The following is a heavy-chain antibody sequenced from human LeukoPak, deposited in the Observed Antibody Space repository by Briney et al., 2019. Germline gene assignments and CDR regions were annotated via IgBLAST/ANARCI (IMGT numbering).Heavy chain of an antibody. J-gene: IGHJ4*02. Sequence: PGGSLRLSCAASGFTFSSYGMSWVRQAPGKGLEWVSAISGSGGSTYYADSVKGRFTISRDNSKNTLYLQMNSLRAEDTAVYYCAKGDYDILTGYFYYFDYWGQGTLVTVSS. CDR1: GFTFSSYG. D-gene: IGHD3-9*01. CDR2: ISGSGGST. CDR3: AKGDYDILTGYFYYFDY. V-gene: IGHV3-23*01.